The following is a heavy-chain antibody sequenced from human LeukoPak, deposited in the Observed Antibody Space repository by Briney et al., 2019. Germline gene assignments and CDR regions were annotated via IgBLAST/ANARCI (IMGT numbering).Heavy chain of an antibody. J-gene: IGHJ4*02. CDR3: ARMEYCTRATGGGAFDF. Sequence: ASVKVSCKASGYTFTSYAMNWVRQAPGQGLEWMGWINTNTENPAYAQGFTGRFVFSVDISVSTAYLQINSLKAEDTAVYYCARMEYCTRATGGGAFDFWGQGPLVPVS. V-gene: IGHV7-4-1*02. CDR1: GYTFTSYA. CDR2: INTNTENP. D-gene: IGHD2/OR15-2a*01.